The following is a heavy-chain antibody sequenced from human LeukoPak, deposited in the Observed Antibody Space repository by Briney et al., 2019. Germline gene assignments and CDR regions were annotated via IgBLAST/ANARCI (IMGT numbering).Heavy chain of an antibody. V-gene: IGHV3-48*03. D-gene: IGHD2-2*01. CDR3: ARAVWVPAAIDYSYYYYYGMDV. J-gene: IGHJ6*02. CDR1: GFTFSSYE. Sequence: GGSLRLSCAASGFTFSSYEMNWVRQAPGKGLEWVSYISSSGSTIYYADSVKGRFTISRDNAKNSLYLQMNSLRAEDTAAYYCARAVWVPAAIDYSYYYYYGMDVWGQGTTVT. CDR2: ISSSGSTI.